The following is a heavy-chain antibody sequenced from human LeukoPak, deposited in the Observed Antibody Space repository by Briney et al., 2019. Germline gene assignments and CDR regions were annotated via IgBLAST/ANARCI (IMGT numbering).Heavy chain of an antibody. CDR2: VVGSGGST. V-gene: IGHV3-23*01. CDR3: AKFTSYYYGSGSYRDY. D-gene: IGHD3-10*01. Sequence: HPGGSLRLSCAASGFTFSSYAMSWVRQAPGKGLEWVSAVVGSGGSTYYADSVKGRFTISRDNSKNTLYLQMNSLRAEDTAIYYCAKFTSYYYGSGSYRDYWGQGTLVTVSS. J-gene: IGHJ4*02. CDR1: GFTFSSYA.